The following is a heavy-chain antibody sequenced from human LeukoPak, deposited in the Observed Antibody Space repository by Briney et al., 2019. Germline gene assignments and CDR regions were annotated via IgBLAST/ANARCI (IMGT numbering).Heavy chain of an antibody. J-gene: IGHJ6*02. D-gene: IGHD2-15*01. CDR3: ARDRADCSGGTCSYYAMDV. CDR2: ISYDGTNK. CDR1: GFTFSSYA. V-gene: IGHV3-30-3*01. Sequence: PGGSLRLSCAASGFTFSSYAMHWVRQAPGKGLEWVAVISYDGTNKYYADSLNGRFTISRDNSKNTLYLQMNSLRAEDTAVYYCARDRADCSGGTCSYYAMDVWGQGTTVTVSS.